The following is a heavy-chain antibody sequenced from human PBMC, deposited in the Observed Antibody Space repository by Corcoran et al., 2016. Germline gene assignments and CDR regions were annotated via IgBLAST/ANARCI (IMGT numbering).Heavy chain of an antibody. CDR2: ISPSGGT. D-gene: IGHD3-3*01. V-gene: IGHV1-2*02. CDR1: GYSFTGYH. Sequence: QVQLVQSGAEVKKPGASVKVSCKASGYSFTGYHLHWVRQAPGQGPEWMGWISPSGGTNYADNFQGRVTMTRDTSITTAYMELRRLNSDDSAVYYGATNDGFWIWGQGTLVTVSS. J-gene: IGHJ4*02. CDR3: ATNDGFWI.